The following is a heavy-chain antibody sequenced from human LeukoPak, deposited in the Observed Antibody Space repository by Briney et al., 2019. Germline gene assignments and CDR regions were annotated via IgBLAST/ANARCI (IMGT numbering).Heavy chain of an antibody. CDR2: IKSKTDGGTT. CDR1: GFTFSKAW. J-gene: IGHJ4*02. V-gene: IGHV3-15*01. Sequence: TPGGSLRLSCAASGFTFSKAWMSWVRQAPGRGLEWVGRIKSKTDGGTTDYAAPVNGRFTISRDDSKNTLFLQMNSLKTEDTAAYYCTTPKYSGYDFYFWGQGTLVTVSS. CDR3: TTPKYSGYDFYF. D-gene: IGHD5-12*01.